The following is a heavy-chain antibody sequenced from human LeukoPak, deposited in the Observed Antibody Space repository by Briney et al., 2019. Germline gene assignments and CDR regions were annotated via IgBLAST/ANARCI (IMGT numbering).Heavy chain of an antibody. V-gene: IGHV1-69*13. J-gene: IGHJ5*02. CDR2: IIPIFGTA. CDR3: ARDYGDGGWFDP. D-gene: IGHD4-17*01. CDR1: GGTFSSYA. Sequence: ASVKVSCKASGGTFSSYAISWVRQAPGQGLEWMGGIIPIFGTANYAQKFQGRATITADESTSTAYMELSSLRSEDTAVYYCARDYGDGGWFDPWGQGTLVTVSS.